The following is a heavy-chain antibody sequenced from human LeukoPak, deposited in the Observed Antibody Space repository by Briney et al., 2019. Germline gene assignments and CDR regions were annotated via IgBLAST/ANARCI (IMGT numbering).Heavy chain of an antibody. Sequence: AGGSLRLSCAASGFTFSSYAMHWVRQAPGKGLEWVAVISYDGSNKYYADSVKGRFTISRDNSKNTLYLQMNSLRAEDTAVYYCARAVIGPDYWGQGTLVTVSS. CDR1: GFTFSSYA. D-gene: IGHD3-16*02. V-gene: IGHV3-30*04. J-gene: IGHJ4*02. CDR2: ISYDGSNK. CDR3: ARAVIGPDY.